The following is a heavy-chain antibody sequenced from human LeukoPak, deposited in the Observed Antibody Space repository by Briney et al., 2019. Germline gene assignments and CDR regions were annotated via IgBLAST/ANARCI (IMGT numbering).Heavy chain of an antibody. CDR3: AKPLKKSGYDSSGYPPAAFDI. D-gene: IGHD3-22*01. J-gene: IGHJ3*02. V-gene: IGHV3-74*01. CDR1: GFTFSRYW. Sequence: GGSLRLSCAASGFTFSRYWMHWVRQAPGKGLVWVSRVSGDGTTTTYADSVKGRFTISRDNAKNTLYLQMNSLRAEDTAVYYCAKPLKKSGYDSSGYPPAAFDIWGQGTMVTVSS. CDR2: VSGDGTTT.